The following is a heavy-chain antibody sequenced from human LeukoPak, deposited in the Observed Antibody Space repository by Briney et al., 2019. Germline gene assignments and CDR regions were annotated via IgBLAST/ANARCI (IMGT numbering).Heavy chain of an antibody. CDR2: IIPIFGTA. V-gene: IGHV1-69*05. Sequence: SVKVSCKASGGTFSSYAISWVRQAPGQGLEWMGGIIPIFGTANYAQKFQGRVTITTDESTSTAYMELSSLRSEDTAVYYCARGGDSSGYYYEGDYFDYWGQGTLVAVSS. J-gene: IGHJ4*02. D-gene: IGHD3-22*01. CDR1: GGTFSSYA. CDR3: ARGGDSSGYYYEGDYFDY.